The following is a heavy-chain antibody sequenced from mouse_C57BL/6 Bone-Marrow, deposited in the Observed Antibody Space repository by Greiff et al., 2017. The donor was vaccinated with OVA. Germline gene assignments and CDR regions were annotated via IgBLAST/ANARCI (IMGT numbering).Heavy chain of an antibody. D-gene: IGHD4-1*01. Sequence: QAQLQQPGAERLKPGASVNLSCKASGYTLPSYWMHWVKQRPGQGLEWIGMIHPISGSTNYNEKFKSKATLTVDKSSSTAYMQLSSLTSEDSAVYYCARNWAFWYFDVWGTGTTVTVSS. J-gene: IGHJ1*03. CDR3: ARNWAFWYFDV. V-gene: IGHV1-64*01. CDR2: IHPISGST. CDR1: GYTLPSYW.